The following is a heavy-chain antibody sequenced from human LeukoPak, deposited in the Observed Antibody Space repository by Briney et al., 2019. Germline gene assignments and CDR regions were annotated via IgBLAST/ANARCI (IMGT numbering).Heavy chain of an antibody. CDR3: ARDSYYDSSGARYYFDY. CDR1: GGTFCSYA. CDR2: IIPIFGIA. D-gene: IGHD3-22*01. J-gene: IGHJ4*02. Sequence: SVKVSCKASGGTFCSYAISWVRQAPGQGLEWMGRIIPIFGIANYAQKFQGRVTITADKSTSTAYMELSSLRSEDTAVYYCARDSYYDSSGARYYFDYWGQGTLVTVSS. V-gene: IGHV1-69*04.